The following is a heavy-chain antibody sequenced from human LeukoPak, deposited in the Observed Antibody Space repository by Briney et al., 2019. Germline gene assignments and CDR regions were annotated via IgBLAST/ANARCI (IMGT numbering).Heavy chain of an antibody. V-gene: IGHV1-2*02. CDR2: INPNSGGT. D-gene: IGHD2-15*01. CDR1: GYTFTGYY. Sequence: GASVKVSCKASGYTFTGYYMHWVRQAPGQGLEWIGWINPNSGGTNYAQKFQGRVTMTRDTSISTAYMELSRLRSDDTAVYYCAREGCSGGSCYFWFDPWGQGTLVTVSS. CDR3: AREGCSGGSCYFWFDP. J-gene: IGHJ5*02.